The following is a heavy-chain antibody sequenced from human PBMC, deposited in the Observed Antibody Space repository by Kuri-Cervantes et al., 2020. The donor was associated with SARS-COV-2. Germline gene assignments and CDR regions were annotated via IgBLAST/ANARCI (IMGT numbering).Heavy chain of an antibody. Sequence: LSLTCAASGFTFSDAWMNWVRQAPGKGLEWVGHIKSTTDGGTTDYAAPVKGRFTISRDDSKNTLYLQMNSLKIDDTAVYYCTTPSYSLRRDAFDIWGQGTMVTVSS. CDR2: IKSTTDGGTT. CDR3: TTPSYSLRRDAFDI. V-gene: IGHV3-15*01. D-gene: IGHD1-26*01. CDR1: GFTFSDAW. J-gene: IGHJ3*02.